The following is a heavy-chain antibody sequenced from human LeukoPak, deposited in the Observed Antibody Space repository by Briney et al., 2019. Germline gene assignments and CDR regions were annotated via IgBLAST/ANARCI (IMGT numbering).Heavy chain of an antibody. CDR3: ARDLPVTLVRERFDY. CDR1: GYTFTSYG. D-gene: IGHD1-1*01. Sequence: GASVKVSCKASGYTFTSYGISWVRQAPGQGLEWMGWISAYNGNTNYAQKLQGRVTMTTDTSTSTAYMELRSLRSDDTAVYYGARDLPVTLVRERFDYWGQGTLVTVSS. J-gene: IGHJ4*02. V-gene: IGHV1-18*01. CDR2: ISAYNGNT.